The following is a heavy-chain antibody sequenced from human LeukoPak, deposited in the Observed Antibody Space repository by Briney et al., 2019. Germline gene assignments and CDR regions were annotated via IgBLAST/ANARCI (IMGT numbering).Heavy chain of an antibody. CDR3: ARYSNYYFDY. CDR2: ISAYNGNT. CDR1: GYTFTSYG. J-gene: IGHJ4*02. D-gene: IGHD4-11*01. V-gene: IGHV1-18*01. Sequence: ASVTVSFTASGYTFTSYGISWVRQAPGQGLEWMGWISAYNGNTNYAQKLQGRVTMTTDTSTSTAYMELRSLRSDDTAVYYCARYSNYYFDYWGQGTLVTVSS.